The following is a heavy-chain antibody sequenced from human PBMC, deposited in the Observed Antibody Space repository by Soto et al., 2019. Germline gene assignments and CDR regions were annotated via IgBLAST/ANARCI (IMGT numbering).Heavy chain of an antibody. Sequence: QLVESGGGLTQAGGSLRLSCVGSGFFFNNYDMHWVRQVRGKGLEWVSAIGAADDPYYSVSVKGRFIVSRDNAQKSLYLKINPLRAADTAVFFCARAYKGQLPRRGDYYYALDVWGRGTTVTVSS. CDR2: IGAADDP. CDR1: GFFFNNYD. D-gene: IGHD2-2*01. J-gene: IGHJ6*02. V-gene: IGHV3-13*05. CDR3: ARAYKGQLPRRGDYYYALDV.